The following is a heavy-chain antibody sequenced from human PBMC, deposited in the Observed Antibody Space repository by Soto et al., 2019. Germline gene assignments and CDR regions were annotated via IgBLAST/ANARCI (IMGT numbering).Heavy chain of an antibody. CDR2: QNPNSGNT. CDR3: AREKTSDGMDV. V-gene: IGHV1-8*01. Sequence: QVQLVQSGAEVKKPGASVKVSCKASGYTFTSYDINWVRQATGQGLEWMGWQNPNSGNTGYAQKSQXRVTMTRNTSISTAYMEMRSLRSEHTAVYYCAREKTSDGMDVWGQGTTVTVSS. CDR1: GYTFTSYD. J-gene: IGHJ6*02.